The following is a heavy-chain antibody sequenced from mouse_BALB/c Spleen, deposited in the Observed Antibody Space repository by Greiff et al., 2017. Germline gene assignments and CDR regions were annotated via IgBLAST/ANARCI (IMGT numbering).Heavy chain of an antibody. J-gene: IGHJ3*01. D-gene: IGHD2-2*01. CDR1: GYSFTSYY. Sequence: QLQESGPELMKPGASVKISCKASGYSFTSYYMHWVKQSHGKSLEWIGYIDPFNGGTSYNQKFKGKATLTVDKSSSTAYMHLSSLTSEDSAVYYCARGGYDWFAYWGQGTLVTVSA. V-gene: IGHV1S135*01. CDR2: IDPFNGGT. CDR3: ARGGYDWFAY.